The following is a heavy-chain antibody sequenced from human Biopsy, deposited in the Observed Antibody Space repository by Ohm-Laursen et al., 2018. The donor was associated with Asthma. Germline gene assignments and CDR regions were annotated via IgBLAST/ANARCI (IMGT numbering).Heavy chain of an antibody. CDR1: GFDFSDYT. Sequence: SLRLSCTASGFDFSDYTMNWVRQAPGKGLEWVSSISSLSRYKYYSDSLRGRVTISRDNAKSSLHLQMSSLRSEDTAVYYCARDFLLQHGSSWYYYYYGMDVWGQGTTVTVSS. CDR2: ISSLSRYK. D-gene: IGHD6-13*01. J-gene: IGHJ6*02. V-gene: IGHV3-21*04. CDR3: ARDFLLQHGSSWYYYYYGMDV.